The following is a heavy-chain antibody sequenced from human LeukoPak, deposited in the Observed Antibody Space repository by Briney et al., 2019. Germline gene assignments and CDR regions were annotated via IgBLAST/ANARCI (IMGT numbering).Heavy chain of an antibody. CDR2: IKEDGSEK. V-gene: IGHV3-7*01. J-gene: IGHJ1*01. Sequence: GGSLRLSCAASGFTFSNYWMTWVRQAPGTGLEWVANIKEDGSEKYYVDSVKGRFTISRDNSKNTLYLQMNSLRAEDTAVYYCARDLGRSSSGYFQHWGQGTLVTVSS. D-gene: IGHD6-6*01. CDR1: GFTFSNYW. CDR3: ARDLGRSSSGYFQH.